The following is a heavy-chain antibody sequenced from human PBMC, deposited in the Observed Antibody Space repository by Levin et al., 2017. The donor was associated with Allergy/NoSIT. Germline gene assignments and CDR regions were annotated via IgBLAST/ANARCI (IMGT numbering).Heavy chain of an antibody. CDR3: AKDRSGGYRDWDGFDI. J-gene: IGHJ3*02. Sequence: GGSLRLSCVGSGFTFSSFAMHWVRQAPGKGLEWVAVISYEGKNEHYGDSVKGRFTISRDNSKNTLYLQMNSLRPEDTALYYCAKDRSGGYRDWDGFDIWGHGRMVGVSS. D-gene: IGHD1-26*01. CDR2: ISYEGKNE. CDR1: GFTFSSFA. V-gene: IGHV3-30*18.